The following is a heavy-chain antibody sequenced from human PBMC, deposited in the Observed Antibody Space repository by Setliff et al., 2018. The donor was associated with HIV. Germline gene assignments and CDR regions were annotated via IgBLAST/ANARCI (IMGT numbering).Heavy chain of an antibody. CDR3: ARLGDDSSGYSRVGAFDI. D-gene: IGHD3-22*01. J-gene: IGHJ3*02. CDR1: GYTFTSYA. V-gene: IGHV1-3*01. Sequence: ASVKVSCKASGYTFTSYAMHWVRQAPGQRLEWMGWINAGNGNTEYSQKFQGRVTITRDTSASTAYMELSSLRSEDTAVYYCARLGDDSSGYSRVGAFDIWGQGTMVTVSS. CDR2: INAGNGNT.